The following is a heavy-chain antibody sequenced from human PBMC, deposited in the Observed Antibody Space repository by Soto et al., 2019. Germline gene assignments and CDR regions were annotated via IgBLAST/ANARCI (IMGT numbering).Heavy chain of an antibody. V-gene: IGHV3-30-3*01. J-gene: IGHJ6*02. CDR3: AREKMTTVVTTYYYYGMDV. CDR1: GFTFSSYA. CDR2: ISYDGSNK. Sequence: QVQLVESGGGVVQPGRSLRLSCAASGFTFSSYAMHWVRQAPGKVLEWVAVISYDGSNKYYADSVKGRFTISRDNSKNTLYLQMNSLRAEDTAVYYCAREKMTTVVTTYYYYGMDVWGQGTTVTVSS. D-gene: IGHD4-17*01.